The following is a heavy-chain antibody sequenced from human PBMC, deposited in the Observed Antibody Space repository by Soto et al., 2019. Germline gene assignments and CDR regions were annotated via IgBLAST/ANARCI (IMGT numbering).Heavy chain of an antibody. CDR1: GFTLSNAW. J-gene: IGHJ4*02. D-gene: IGHD2-15*01. CDR3: TTHCNGGSCLRE. CDR2: IKSKTDGGTT. V-gene: IGHV3-15*01. Sequence: VQLVESGGDLVKPGGSLRLSCAASGFTLSNAWMSWVRQAPGKGLQWVGRIKSKTDGGTTDYDAPVKGRFTISRDDSKNTLYLQMSSLKTEDTGVYYCTTHCNGGSCLREWGQGTLVTVSS.